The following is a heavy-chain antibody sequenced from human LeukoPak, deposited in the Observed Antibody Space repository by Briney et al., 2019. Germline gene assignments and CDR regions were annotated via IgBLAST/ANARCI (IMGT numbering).Heavy chain of an antibody. CDR1: GYTFTGYY. V-gene: IGHV1-2*02. CDR3: ASPYSSSWYSYFQH. Sequence: ASVTVSCKASGYTFTGYYMHWVRQAPGQGLEWMGWINPNSGGTNYAQKFQGRVTMTRDTSISTAYMELSRLRSDDTAVYYCASPYSSSWYSYFQHWGQGTLVTVSS. CDR2: INPNSGGT. J-gene: IGHJ1*01. D-gene: IGHD6-13*01.